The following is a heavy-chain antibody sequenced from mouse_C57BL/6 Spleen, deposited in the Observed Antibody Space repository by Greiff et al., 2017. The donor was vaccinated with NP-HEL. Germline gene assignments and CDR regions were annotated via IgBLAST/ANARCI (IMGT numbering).Heavy chain of an antibody. J-gene: IGHJ4*01. CDR3: ARESRAMDY. V-gene: IGHV3-6*01. Sequence: VQLKQSGPGLVKPSQSLSLTCSVTGYSITSGYYWNWIRQFPGNKLEWMGYISYDGSNNYNPSLKNRISITRDTSKNQFFLKLNSVTTEDTATYYCARESRAMDYWGQGTSVTVSS. CDR1: GYSITSGYY. CDR2: ISYDGSN.